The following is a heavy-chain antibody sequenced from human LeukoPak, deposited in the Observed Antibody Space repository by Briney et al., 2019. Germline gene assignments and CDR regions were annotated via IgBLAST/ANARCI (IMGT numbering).Heavy chain of an antibody. CDR2: IRSNSSSV. CDR3: AREVSSLAYGDYVRYFDS. D-gene: IGHD4-17*01. V-gene: IGHV3-21*01. J-gene: IGHJ4*02. CDR1: GFTFSRYT. Sequence: GGSLRLSCAASGFTFSRYTMNWVRQAPGKGLEWVSLIRSNSSSVYYADSVKGRFTISRDNAKNSLYLQLNSLRAEDTALYYCAREVSSLAYGDYVRYFDSWGQGTLVTVSS.